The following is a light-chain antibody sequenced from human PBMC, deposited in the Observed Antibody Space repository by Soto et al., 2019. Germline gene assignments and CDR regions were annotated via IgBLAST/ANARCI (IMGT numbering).Light chain of an antibody. V-gene: IGKV3-15*01. Sequence: EIVLTQSPGTLSLSPGERATLSCRASENVNTYLAWYQQRPGQPPRLLISGASTRATDIPDRFSGSGSGTEFTLTISSLQSEDSAVYYCQQYDSSPWTFGQGTKVDIK. CDR1: ENVNTY. J-gene: IGKJ1*01. CDR3: QQYDSSPWT. CDR2: GAS.